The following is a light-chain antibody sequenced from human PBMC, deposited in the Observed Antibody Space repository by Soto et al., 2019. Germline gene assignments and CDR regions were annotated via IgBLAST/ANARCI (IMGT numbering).Light chain of an antibody. CDR1: QRVSSSY. CDR2: GAS. Sequence: EIVLTQSPGTLSLSPGERATLSCRASQRVSSSYLAWYQQKPGQAPRLLIYGASSRATGIPDRFSGSGSGTDFTLTISRLEPEDVAVYYCQQYGSSPLTFGQGTKVEIK. J-gene: IGKJ1*01. V-gene: IGKV3-20*01. CDR3: QQYGSSPLT.